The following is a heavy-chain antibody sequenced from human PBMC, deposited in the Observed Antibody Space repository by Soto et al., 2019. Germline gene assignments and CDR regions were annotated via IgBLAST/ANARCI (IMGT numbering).Heavy chain of an antibody. CDR3: AKETYGSGWTLDS. J-gene: IGHJ4*02. V-gene: IGHV3-23*01. D-gene: IGHD6-19*01. Sequence: DVQLLESGGGVVQSGGSLRLSCSASGFAFSDYSMHWVRQAPGKGLEWVSATSGGGGNTYYAGSVNGRFTISRDNSRNTLYLQMNSLRDDDTALYYCAKETYGSGWTLDSWGQGTRATVSS. CDR2: TSGGGGNT. CDR1: GFAFSDYS.